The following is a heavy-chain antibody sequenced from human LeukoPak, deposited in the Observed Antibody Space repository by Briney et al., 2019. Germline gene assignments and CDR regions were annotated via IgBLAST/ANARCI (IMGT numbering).Heavy chain of an antibody. CDR2: INHSGST. D-gene: IGHD3-3*01. V-gene: IGHV4-34*01. CDR1: GGSFSGYY. J-gene: IGHJ6*02. CDR3: AKDLLSGYYIGVYYYYGMDV. Sequence: SETLSLTCAVYGGSFSGYYWSWIRQPPGKGLEWIGEINHSGSTNYNPSLKSRVTISVDTSKNQFSLKLSSVTAADTAVYYCAKDLLSGYYIGVYYYYGMDVWGQGTTVTVSS.